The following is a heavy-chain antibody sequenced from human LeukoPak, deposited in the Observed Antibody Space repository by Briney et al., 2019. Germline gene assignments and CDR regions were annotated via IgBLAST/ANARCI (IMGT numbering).Heavy chain of an antibody. Sequence: SETLSLTCTVSGGSISSNNYYWGWIRQPPGKGLEWIGSIYYSGSTYYNPSLKSRVTISVDTSKNQFSLKLSSVTAADTAVYYCARVGRSGWYSFGWFDPWGQGTLVTVSS. CDR3: ARVGRSGWYSFGWFDP. D-gene: IGHD6-19*01. J-gene: IGHJ5*02. CDR2: IYYSGST. V-gene: IGHV4-39*07. CDR1: GGSISSNNYY.